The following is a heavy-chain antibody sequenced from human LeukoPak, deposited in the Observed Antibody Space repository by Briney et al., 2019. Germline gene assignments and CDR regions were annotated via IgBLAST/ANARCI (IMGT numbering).Heavy chain of an antibody. CDR1: GCTFTGYH. V-gene: IGHV1-2*06. CDR3: ARGSAGSTDY. Sequence: ASVKVSCKASGCTFTGYHLHWVRQAPGQGLEWMGRVNPKSGDTNYAQKFQGRVTMTRDTSISTAYMQLSSLRSDDTAVYYCARGSAGSTDYWGQGTLVTVSS. D-gene: IGHD1-26*01. J-gene: IGHJ4*02. CDR2: VNPKSGDT.